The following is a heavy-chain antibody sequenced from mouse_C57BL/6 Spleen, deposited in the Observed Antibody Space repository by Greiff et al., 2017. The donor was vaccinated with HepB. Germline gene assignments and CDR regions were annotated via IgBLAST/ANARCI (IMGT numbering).Heavy chain of an antibody. V-gene: IGHV5-4*01. J-gene: IGHJ2*01. CDR2: ISDGGSYT. D-gene: IGHD2-4*01. CDR3: ARENDYGHFDY. Sequence: EVNLVESGGGLVKPGGSLKLSCAASGFTFSSYAMSWVRQTPEKRLEWVATISDGGSYTYYPDNVKGRFTISRDNAKNNLYLQMSHLKSEDTAMYYCARENDYGHFDYWGQGTTLTVSS. CDR1: GFTFSSYA.